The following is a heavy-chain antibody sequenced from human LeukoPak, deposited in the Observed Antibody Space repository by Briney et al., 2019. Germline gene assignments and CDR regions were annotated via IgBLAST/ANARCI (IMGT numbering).Heavy chain of an antibody. CDR2: ISGSGNNT. Sequence: PGGSLRLSCAASGFTFKKYAMSWVRQVPGKGLEWVSSISGSGNNTYYVDSAKGRITISRDNSKNTLFLQINSLRAEDTAVYYCSRGPYCSGGTCFSLGEFDPWGQGTLVTVSS. CDR3: SRGPYCSGGTCFSLGEFDP. CDR1: GFTFKKYA. D-gene: IGHD2-15*01. J-gene: IGHJ5*02. V-gene: IGHV3-23*01.